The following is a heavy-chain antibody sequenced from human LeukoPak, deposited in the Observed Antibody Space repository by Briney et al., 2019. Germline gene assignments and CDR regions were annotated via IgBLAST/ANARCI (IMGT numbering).Heavy chain of an antibody. J-gene: IGHJ5*02. CDR1: GYTFTTYG. CDR3: ARADSSDRYINWFDP. Sequence: ASVKVSCKASGYTFTTYGISWVRQAPGQGLEWMGWISAYNGNTNYARKLQGRVTMTTDTATSTAYMELRGLRSDDTAVYYCARADSSDRYINWFDPWGQGTLVTVSS. CDR2: ISAYNGNT. V-gene: IGHV1-18*01. D-gene: IGHD6-19*01.